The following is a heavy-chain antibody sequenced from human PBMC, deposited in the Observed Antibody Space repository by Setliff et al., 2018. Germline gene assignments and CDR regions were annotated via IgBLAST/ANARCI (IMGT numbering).Heavy chain of an antibody. D-gene: IGHD1-26*01. J-gene: IGHJ4*02. CDR2: IRSKAYGGTT. V-gene: IGHV3-49*04. CDR1: GFSFGDYA. Sequence: PGGSLRLSCTVSGFSFGDYAISWVRQAPGKGLQWVGFIRSKAYGGTTEYAASVKGRFTISRDDSKSIAYLQMNSLKTEDTGVFYCTGGPRWAYWGQGTLGTVSS. CDR3: TGGPRWAY.